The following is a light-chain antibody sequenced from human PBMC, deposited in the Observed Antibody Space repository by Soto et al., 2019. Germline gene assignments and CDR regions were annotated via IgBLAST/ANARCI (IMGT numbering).Light chain of an antibody. CDR2: KAS. CDR1: QVISSW. CDR3: HQASSFPLA. J-gene: IGKJ4*01. Sequence: DIQMTQSPASVSASVGDTVTITCRASQVISSWLAWYQHKPGGAPKLMIYKASNLQTGVPSRFSGSGSETPYTFTRTIRKLRREDFATYYCHQASSFPLAFGGGTKVEIK. V-gene: IGKV1-12*01.